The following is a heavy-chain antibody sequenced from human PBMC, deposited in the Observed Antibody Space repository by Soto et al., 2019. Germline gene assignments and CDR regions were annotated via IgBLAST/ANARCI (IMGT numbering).Heavy chain of an antibody. D-gene: IGHD3-3*01. V-gene: IGHV3-23*01. Sequence: PGGSLRLSCAASGFTFSSYAMSWVRQAPGKGLEWVSAISGSGGSTYYADSVKGRFTISRDNSKNTLYLQMNSLRAEDTAVYYCASTGDFWSGYYSNDAFDIWGQGTMVTVSS. CDR1: GFTFSSYA. J-gene: IGHJ3*02. CDR2: ISGSGGST. CDR3: ASTGDFWSGYYSNDAFDI.